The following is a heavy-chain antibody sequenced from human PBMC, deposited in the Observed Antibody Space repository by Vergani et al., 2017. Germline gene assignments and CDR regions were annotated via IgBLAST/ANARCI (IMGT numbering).Heavy chain of an antibody. Sequence: EVQLLESGGGLVQPGGSLRLSCAASGFTFSSYAMSWVRQAPGKGLEWVSAISGSGGSTYYADSVKGRFTISRDNSKNTLYLLMNSLRAEDTAVYYCARDSGSRVYHYFDYWGQGTLVTVSS. D-gene: IGHD6-13*01. CDR2: ISGSGGST. J-gene: IGHJ4*02. CDR3: ARDSGSRVYHYFDY. CDR1: GFTFSSYA. V-gene: IGHV3-23*01.